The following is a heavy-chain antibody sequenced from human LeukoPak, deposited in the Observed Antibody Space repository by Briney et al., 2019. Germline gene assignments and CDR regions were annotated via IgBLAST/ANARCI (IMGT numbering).Heavy chain of an antibody. CDR1: GGTFSSYA. CDR3: ARGRWLQPWGYSDY. D-gene: IGHD5-24*01. J-gene: IGHJ4*02. V-gene: IGHV1-69*05. Sequence: SVKVSCKASGGTFSSYAISWVRQAPGQGLEWMGGIIPIFGTANYAQKFQGRVTITTDESTSTAYMELSSLRSEDTAVYYCARGRWLQPWGYSDYWGQGTLVTVSS. CDR2: IIPIFGTA.